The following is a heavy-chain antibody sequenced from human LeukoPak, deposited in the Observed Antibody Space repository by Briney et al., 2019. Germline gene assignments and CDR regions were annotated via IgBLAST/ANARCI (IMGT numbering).Heavy chain of an antibody. Sequence: GGSLRLSCAASGFTFDDYGLSWVRQAPGKGLEWVSGINWNGGSTGYADPVKGRFTISRDNAKNSLYLQMNSLRAEDTALYYCARVTYYDSLYYFDYWGQGTLVTVSS. J-gene: IGHJ4*02. CDR1: GFTFDDYG. V-gene: IGHV3-20*04. D-gene: IGHD5-12*01. CDR2: INWNGGST. CDR3: ARVTYYDSLYYFDY.